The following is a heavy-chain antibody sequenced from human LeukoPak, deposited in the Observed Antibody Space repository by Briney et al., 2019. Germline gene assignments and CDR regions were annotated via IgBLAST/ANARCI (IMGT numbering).Heavy chain of an antibody. D-gene: IGHD4-17*01. CDR3: AREASYGDAYADY. CDR1: GFTFSSYW. Sequence: GGSLRLSCAASGFTFSSYWMSWVRQAPGKGLEWVANIKQDGSEKYYVDSAKGRFTISRDNAKNSLYLQMNSLRAEDTAVYYCAREASYGDAYADYWGQGTLVTVSS. CDR2: IKQDGSEK. J-gene: IGHJ4*02. V-gene: IGHV3-7*01.